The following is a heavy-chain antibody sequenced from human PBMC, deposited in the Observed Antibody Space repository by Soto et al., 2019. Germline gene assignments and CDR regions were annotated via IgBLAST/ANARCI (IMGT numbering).Heavy chain of an antibody. D-gene: IGHD4-17*01. Sequence: EVQLLEAGGGLVQPGGSLRLSCAASGFTFSSYAMSWVRQAPGKGLEWVSGISDSGTSAYYADSVKGRFTISRDNSKNSLYLQMNSLRADDPAVYYCAKYMSYGGKPPYSFDYWGHGPLITVSS. V-gene: IGHV3-23*01. CDR2: ISDSGTSA. CDR1: GFTFSSYA. J-gene: IGHJ4*01. CDR3: AKYMSYGGKPPYSFDY.